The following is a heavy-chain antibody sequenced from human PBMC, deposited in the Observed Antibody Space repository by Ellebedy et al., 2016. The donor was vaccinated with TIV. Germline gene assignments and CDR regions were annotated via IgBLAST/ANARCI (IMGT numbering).Heavy chain of an antibody. CDR1: GFTFSSYW. D-gene: IGHD3-10*01. CDR3: AREIYGSGSR. Sequence: GGSLRLXCAASGFTFSSYWMTWVRQAPGKGLQWVANIKQDGSDKHYVDSVKGRFTISRDNNKSSVYLQMNSLRVDDTAVYFCAREIYGSGSRWGQGTLVTVSS. J-gene: IGHJ4*02. V-gene: IGHV3-7*01. CDR2: IKQDGSDK.